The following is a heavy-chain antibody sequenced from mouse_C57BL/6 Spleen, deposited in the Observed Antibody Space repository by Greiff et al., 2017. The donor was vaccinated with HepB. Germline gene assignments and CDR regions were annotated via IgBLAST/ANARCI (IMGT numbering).Heavy chain of an antibody. CDR2: IYPGNSDT. D-gene: IGHD1-1*01. CDR1: GYTFTSYW. Sequence: EVQLQQSGTVLARPGASVKMSCKTSGYTFTSYWMHWVKQRPGQGLEWIGAIYPGNSDTSYNQKFKGKAKLTAVTSASTAYMELSSLTNEDSAVYYCTRLSYYYGSSLYWYFDVWGTGTTVTVSS. V-gene: IGHV1-5*01. J-gene: IGHJ1*03. CDR3: TRLSYYYGSSLYWYFDV.